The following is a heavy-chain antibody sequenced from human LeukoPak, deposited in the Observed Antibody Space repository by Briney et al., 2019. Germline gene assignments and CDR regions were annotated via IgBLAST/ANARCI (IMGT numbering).Heavy chain of an antibody. D-gene: IGHD6-19*01. Sequence: GGSLRLSCAASGFTVSSNYMSWVRQAPGKGLEWVSVIYTGGYTYYADSVKGRFTISRDNSKNTLYLQMNSLRAEDTAVYYCAKQVAVAGIDYWGQGTLVTVSS. CDR3: AKQVAVAGIDY. CDR1: GFTVSSNY. J-gene: IGHJ4*02. V-gene: IGHV3-53*05. CDR2: IYTGGYT.